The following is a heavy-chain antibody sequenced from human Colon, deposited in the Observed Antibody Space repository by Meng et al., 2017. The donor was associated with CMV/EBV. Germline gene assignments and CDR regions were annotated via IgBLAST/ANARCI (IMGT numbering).Heavy chain of an antibody. CDR1: GFAFSSYA. CDR2: ISGSGSTI. CDR3: ARGAKEFPY. Sequence: GESLKISCAASGFAFSSYAMSWVRQAPGKGLEWVSAISGSGSTIYYADSVKGRFTISRDNAKNSLYLQMNSLRAEDTAVYYCARGAKEFPYWGQGTLVTVSS. D-gene: IGHD3-10*01. J-gene: IGHJ4*02. V-gene: IGHV3-23*01.